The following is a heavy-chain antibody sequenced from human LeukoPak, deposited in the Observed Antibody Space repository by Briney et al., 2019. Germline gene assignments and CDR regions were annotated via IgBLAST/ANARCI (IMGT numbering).Heavy chain of an antibody. V-gene: IGHV4-4*02. CDR2: IYHSGST. D-gene: IGHD2-2*01. Sequence: SETLSLTCAVSGGSISSSNWWSWVRPPPGKGLEWIGEIYHSGSTNYNPSLKSRVTISVDKSKNQFSLKLSSVTAADTAVYYCARGALGYCSSTSCSTGDYYYYGMDVWGQGTTVTVSS. J-gene: IGHJ6*02. CDR3: ARGALGYCSSTSCSTGDYYYYGMDV. CDR1: GGSISSSNW.